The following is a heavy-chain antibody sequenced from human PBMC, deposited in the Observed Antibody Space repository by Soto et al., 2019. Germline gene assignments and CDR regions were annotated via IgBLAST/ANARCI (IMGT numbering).Heavy chain of an antibody. J-gene: IGHJ4*02. CDR2: IRSKAYGGTT. CDR3: TRDPGEYSSGFSDY. Sequence: GGSLRLSCTASGFTFGDYAMSWFRQAPGKGLEWVGFIRSKAYGGTTEYAASVKGRFTISRDDSKSIAYLQMNSLKTEDTAVYYCTRDPGEYSSGFSDYWGQGTLVTVSS. D-gene: IGHD6-19*01. CDR1: GFTFGDYA. V-gene: IGHV3-49*03.